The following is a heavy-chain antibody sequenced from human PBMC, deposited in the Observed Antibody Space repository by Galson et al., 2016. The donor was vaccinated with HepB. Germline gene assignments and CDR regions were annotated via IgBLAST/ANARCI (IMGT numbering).Heavy chain of an antibody. D-gene: IGHD3-3*01. CDR3: ARTGLRRDGGVVMRYFDY. CDR2: IYHSGST. CDR1: GDSINRSNW. J-gene: IGHJ4*02. V-gene: IGHV4-4*02. Sequence: TLSLTCAVSGDSINRSNWWNWVRQPPGKGLEWIGEIYHSGSTNYKPSLKSRASISVDKSKNQFSLKLTSVTAADTAGYYCARTGLRRDGGVVMRYFDYWGQGTLVTGSS.